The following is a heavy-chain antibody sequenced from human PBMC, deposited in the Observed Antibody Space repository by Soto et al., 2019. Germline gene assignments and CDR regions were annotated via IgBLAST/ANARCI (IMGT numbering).Heavy chain of an antibody. CDR1: GDSLSSYY. V-gene: IGHV4-59*01. D-gene: IGHD3-10*01. J-gene: IGHJ5*02. CDR3: ARVVIRGWGGGYWFDP. Sequence: QVQLQESGPGLVKPSETLSLTCSVSGDSLSSYYWTWIRQSPEMGLEWIASVSYTGRTHYNPSLKSRVTISLDTSKSQVSVRLTSVTTADTAIYYCARVVIRGWGGGYWFDPWGQGVRVTVSA. CDR2: VSYTGRT.